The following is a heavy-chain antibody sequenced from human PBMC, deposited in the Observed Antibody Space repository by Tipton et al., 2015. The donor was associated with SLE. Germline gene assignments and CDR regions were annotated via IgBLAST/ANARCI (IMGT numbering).Heavy chain of an antibody. J-gene: IGHJ5*02. CDR2: INPKNGDT. D-gene: IGHD5/OR15-5a*01. CDR3: ARDGSTMDWFDP. Sequence: QLVQSGAEVKKPGASVKVSCRASGYTFVDYYIHWVRQAPGQGLEWMGRINPKNGDTFYAQKFQGNVIMTRDTSISTAYLELRNLRPDDTAVYWCARDGSTMDWFDPWGQGTLVTVSS. CDR1: GYTFVDYY. V-gene: IGHV1-2*06.